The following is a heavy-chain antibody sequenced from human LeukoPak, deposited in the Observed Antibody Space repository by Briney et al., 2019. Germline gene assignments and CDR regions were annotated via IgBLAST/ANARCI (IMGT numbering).Heavy chain of an antibody. CDR2: INPNSGGT. Sequence: ASVKVFCKASGYTFTGYYMHWVRQAPGQGLEWMGWINPNSGGTNYAQKFQGRVTMTRDTSISTAYMELSRLRSDDTAVYYCASMAFSDPRYYDFWSGQRDYYYYYMDVWGKGTTVTVSS. D-gene: IGHD3-3*01. CDR3: ASMAFSDPRYYDFWSGQRDYYYYYMDV. CDR1: GYTFTGYY. V-gene: IGHV1-2*02. J-gene: IGHJ6*03.